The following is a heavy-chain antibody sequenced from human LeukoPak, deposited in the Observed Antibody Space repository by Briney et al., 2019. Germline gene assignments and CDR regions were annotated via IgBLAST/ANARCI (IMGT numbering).Heavy chain of an antibody. CDR1: GYTLTELS. J-gene: IGHJ5*02. Sequence: ASVKVSCKVSGYTLTELSMHWVRRAPGKGLEWMGGSDPEDGETIYAQKFQGRVTMTEDTSTDTAYMELSSLRSEDTAVYYCARSDEKIVVVVAATPHWFDPWGQGTLVTVSS. D-gene: IGHD2-15*01. CDR2: SDPEDGET. V-gene: IGHV1-24*01. CDR3: ARSDEKIVVVVAATPHWFDP.